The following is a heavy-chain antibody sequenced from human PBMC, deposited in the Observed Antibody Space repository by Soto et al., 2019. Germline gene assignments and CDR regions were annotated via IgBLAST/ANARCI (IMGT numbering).Heavy chain of an antibody. CDR3: AKDLSWGQSDY. V-gene: IGHV3-74*01. CDR1: GFTFSSYW. Sequence: SGGSLRLSCAASGFTFSSYWMHWFRQDPGMGLVWVATINPDGTTTQYADFVKSRFTVSRDKARTTLFLQMNGLIALDTALYYCAKDLSWGQSDYWGRGTLVTVSS. CDR2: INPDGTTT. D-gene: IGHD3-16*01. J-gene: IGHJ4*02.